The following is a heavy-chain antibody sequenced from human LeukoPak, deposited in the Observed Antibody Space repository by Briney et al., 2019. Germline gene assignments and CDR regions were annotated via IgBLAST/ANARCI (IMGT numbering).Heavy chain of an antibody. D-gene: IGHD3-22*01. CDR1: GYTFTSYG. J-gene: IGHJ3*02. CDR3: ARDLQRGYYDSSGYSAFDI. Sequence: ASVKVSCKASGYTFTSYGISWVRQAPGQGLEWMGWISAYNGNTNYAQKLQGRVTMTTDTSTSTAYMELRSLRSDDTAVYYCARDLQRGYYDSSGYSAFDIWGEGTMVTVSS. V-gene: IGHV1-18*01. CDR2: ISAYNGNT.